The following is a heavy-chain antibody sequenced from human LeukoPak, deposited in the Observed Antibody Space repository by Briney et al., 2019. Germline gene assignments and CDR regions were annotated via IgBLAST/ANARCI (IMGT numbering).Heavy chain of an antibody. Sequence: SETLSLTCTVSGGSISYSSTDYYWGWVRQPPGKGLERIGSISYSGSTYYNPSLMSRVTISADTSNNQFSLKLSSVTAADTAVYYCARHRIAAADDAFEIWGQGTMVTVSS. D-gene: IGHD6-13*01. CDR3: ARHRIAAADDAFEI. V-gene: IGHV4-39*01. J-gene: IGHJ3*02. CDR2: ISYSGST. CDR1: GGSISYSSTDYY.